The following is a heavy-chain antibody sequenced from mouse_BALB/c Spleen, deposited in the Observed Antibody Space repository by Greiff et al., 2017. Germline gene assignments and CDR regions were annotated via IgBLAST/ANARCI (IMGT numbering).Heavy chain of an antibody. V-gene: IGHV5-4*02. D-gene: IGHD2-3*01. J-gene: IGHJ4*01. CDR3: ARHGYDGYCYYAMDY. CDR2: ISDGGSYT. Sequence: EVKLVESGGGLVKPGGSLKLSCAASGFTFSDYYMYWVRQTPEKRLEWVATISDGGSYTYYPDSVKGRFTISRDNAKNTLYLQMSSLKSEDTALYYCARHGYDGYCYYAMDYWGQGTSVTVSS. CDR1: GFTFSDYY.